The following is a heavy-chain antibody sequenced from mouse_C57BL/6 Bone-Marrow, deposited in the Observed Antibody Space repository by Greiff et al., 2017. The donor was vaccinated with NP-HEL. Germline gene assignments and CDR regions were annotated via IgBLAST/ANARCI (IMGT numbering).Heavy chain of an antibody. CDR2: IRLKSDNYAT. CDR1: GFTFSNYW. CDR3: TGPSQLVPFAY. J-gene: IGHJ3*01. Sequence: EVKLLESGGGLVQPGGSMKLSCVASGFTFSNYWMNWVRQSPEKGLEWVAQIRLKSDNYATHYAESVKGRFTISRDDSKSSVYLQMNNLRAEDTGIYYCTGPSQLVPFAYWGQGTLVTVSA. V-gene: IGHV6-3*01. D-gene: IGHD4-1*02.